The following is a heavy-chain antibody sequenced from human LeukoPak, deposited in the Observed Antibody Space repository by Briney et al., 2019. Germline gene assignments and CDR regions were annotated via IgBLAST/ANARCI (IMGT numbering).Heavy chain of an antibody. Sequence: SETLSLPCTVSGHSFSSVGYHWSWIRQPPGKGLEWIGYIYYSGSTNYNPSLKSRVTISVDTSKNQFSLKLSPVTAADTAVYYCARAGVVVAATDYWGQGTLVTVSS. V-gene: IGHV4-61*08. CDR1: GHSFSSVGYH. CDR3: ARAGVVVAATDY. D-gene: IGHD2-15*01. J-gene: IGHJ4*02. CDR2: IYYSGST.